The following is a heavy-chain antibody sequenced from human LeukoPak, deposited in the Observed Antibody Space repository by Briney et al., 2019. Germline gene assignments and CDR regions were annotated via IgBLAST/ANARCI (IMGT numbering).Heavy chain of an antibody. D-gene: IGHD1-26*01. V-gene: IGHV4-59*08. J-gene: IGHJ4*02. CDR1: GGSISSYY. Sequence: SETLSLTCTVSGGSISSYYWSWIRQPPGKGLEWIGYLYNSGSTNYNPSLKNRVTISVDTSKNQFSLKLTSVTAADTAVYYCARHGGSYSFDYWGQGTLVTVSS. CDR2: LYNSGST. CDR3: ARHGGSYSFDY.